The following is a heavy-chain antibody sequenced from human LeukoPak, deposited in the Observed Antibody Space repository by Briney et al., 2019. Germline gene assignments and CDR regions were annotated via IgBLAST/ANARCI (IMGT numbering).Heavy chain of an antibody. CDR2: ISGSGGST. D-gene: IGHD3-3*01. V-gene: IGHV3-23*01. J-gene: IGHJ4*02. CDR3: AHHYDFWSGYLDY. Sequence: GGSLRLSCAASGFTFSSYAMSWVRQAPGKGLEWVSAISGSGGSTYYADSVKGRFTISRDNSKNTLYLQMNSLRAEDTAVYYCAHHYDFWSGYLDYWGQGTLVTVSS. CDR1: GFTFSSYA.